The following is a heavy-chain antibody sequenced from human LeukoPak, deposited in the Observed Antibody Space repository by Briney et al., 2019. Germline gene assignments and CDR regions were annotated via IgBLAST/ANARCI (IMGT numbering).Heavy chain of an antibody. Sequence: GGSLRLSCAASGFTFSNYAMTWVRQAPGKRLEWGSAISGSGVKTYYADSAKGRFTISRDNSKNTLYLQMNSLRVEDTAVYYCVKVRVDSGSDPYYFHYWGQGTLVTVSS. J-gene: IGHJ4*02. V-gene: IGHV3-23*01. CDR1: GFTFSNYA. CDR3: VKVRVDSGSDPYYFHY. D-gene: IGHD5-12*01. CDR2: ISGSGVKT.